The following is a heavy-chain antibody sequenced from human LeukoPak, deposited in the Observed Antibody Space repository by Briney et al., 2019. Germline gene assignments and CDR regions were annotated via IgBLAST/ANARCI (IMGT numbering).Heavy chain of an antibody. CDR3: ARGKVRFSWFDP. D-gene: IGHD3-10*01. Sequence: TGGSLRLSCAASGFTFSDYYMSWIRQAPGKGLEWVSYISSSGSTIYHADSVKGRFTISRDNAKNSLYLQMNSLRAEDTAVYYCARGKVRFSWFDPWGQGTLVTVSS. CDR2: ISSSGSTI. CDR1: GFTFSDYY. J-gene: IGHJ5*02. V-gene: IGHV3-11*04.